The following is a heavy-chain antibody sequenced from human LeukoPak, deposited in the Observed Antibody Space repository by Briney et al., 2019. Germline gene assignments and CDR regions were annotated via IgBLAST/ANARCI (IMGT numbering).Heavy chain of an antibody. CDR2: IYYSGST. V-gene: IGHV4-39*07. J-gene: IGHJ6*03. Sequence: SETLSLTCTVSGGSISSSNYYWGWIRQPPGKGLEWIGSIYYSGSTYYNPSLKSRVTISVDTSKNQFSLKLSSVTAADTAVYYCASGSSWDYYYYYYMDVWGKGTTVTVSS. CDR1: GGSISSSNYY. CDR3: ASGSSWDYYYYYYMDV. D-gene: IGHD2-2*01.